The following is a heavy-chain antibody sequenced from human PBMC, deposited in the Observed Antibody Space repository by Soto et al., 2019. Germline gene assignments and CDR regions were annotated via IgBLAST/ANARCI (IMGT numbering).Heavy chain of an antibody. J-gene: IGHJ4*01. V-gene: IGHV4-59*08. CDR3: ARAAIRSSDWGGVRYYYDY. CDR2: IHYGESS. CDR1: GGSITNDY. D-gene: IGHD2-21*02. Sequence: SETLSLTCTVSGGSITNDYWSWIRQPPGKGLEWIAYIHYGESSNYNPSLKSRVTISGDTSRNQFSLKLTSVTAADTAVYFCARAAIRSSDWGGVRYYYDYWGHGTLVTVSS.